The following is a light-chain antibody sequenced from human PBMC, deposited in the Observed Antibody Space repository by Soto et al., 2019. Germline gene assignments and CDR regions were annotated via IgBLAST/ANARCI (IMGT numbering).Light chain of an antibody. CDR1: QSVSSSY. V-gene: IGKV3-20*01. J-gene: IGKJ1*01. Sequence: EIALTQSPGTVSLSPGERATLSCRASQSVSSSYLAWYQQKPGQAPRLLIYGASSRATGIPDRFSGSGSGTDFTLTISRLEPEDFAVYYCQQYGSSPRTFGQGTKVDI. CDR2: GAS. CDR3: QQYGSSPRT.